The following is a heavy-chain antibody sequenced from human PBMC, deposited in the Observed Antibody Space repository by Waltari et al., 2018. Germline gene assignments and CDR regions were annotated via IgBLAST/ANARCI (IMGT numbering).Heavy chain of an antibody. CDR1: GGAIGTYY. Sequence: QVQLQESGPGLVKPSETLSPICTVSGGAIGTYYWSWIRQPPGKGLEWIASIFYSGDTNYNPSLKSRVTMSVDTSKNQFSLKMSSVTAADTAVYFCARVADSGYDDRGHFDFWGQGALVTVSS. J-gene: IGHJ4*02. V-gene: IGHV4-59*01. CDR2: IFYSGDT. D-gene: IGHD5-12*01. CDR3: ARVADSGYDDRGHFDF.